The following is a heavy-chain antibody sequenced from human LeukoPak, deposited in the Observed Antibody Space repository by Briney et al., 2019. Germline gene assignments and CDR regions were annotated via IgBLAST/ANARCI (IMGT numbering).Heavy chain of an antibody. CDR3: AKEGSGWYVDY. CDR1: GFTFDDYA. Sequence: PGRSLRLSCAASGFTFDDYAMHWVRQAPGKGLEWVSGISRNSGSIGYADSVKGRFTISRDNAKNSLYLQMNSLRAEDTALYYCAKEGSGWYVDYWGQGTLITVSS. CDR2: ISRNSGSI. V-gene: IGHV3-9*01. J-gene: IGHJ4*02. D-gene: IGHD6-19*01.